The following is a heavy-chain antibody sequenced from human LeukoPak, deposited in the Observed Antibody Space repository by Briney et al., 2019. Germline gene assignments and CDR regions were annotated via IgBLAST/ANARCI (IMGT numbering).Heavy chain of an antibody. J-gene: IGHJ1*01. D-gene: IGHD3-16*01. CDR2: INHSGST. V-gene: IGHV4-34*01. CDR3: PLKKALRYFQP. Sequence: WETLSLTCAVYGGSFSGYYWSWIRQPPGKGLEWIGEINHSGSTNYNPSLKSRVTISVDTSKNQFSLKLSSVTAADTAVYYCPLKKALRYFQPWGQGTLVTVSS. CDR1: GGSFSGYY.